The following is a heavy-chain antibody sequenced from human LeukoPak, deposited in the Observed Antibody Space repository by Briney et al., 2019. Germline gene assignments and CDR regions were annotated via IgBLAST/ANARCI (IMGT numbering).Heavy chain of an antibody. V-gene: IGHV3-53*01. CDR3: ARDHSSGCLASDYYYYMDV. D-gene: IGHD3-22*01. Sequence: GGSLRLSCAASGFTVSCNYMSWVRQAPGKGLEWVSVIYSGGSTYYADSVKGRFTISRDNSKNTLYLQMNSLRAEDTAVYYCARDHSSGCLASDYYYYMDVWGKGTTVTVSS. J-gene: IGHJ6*03. CDR1: GFTVSCNY. CDR2: IYSGGST.